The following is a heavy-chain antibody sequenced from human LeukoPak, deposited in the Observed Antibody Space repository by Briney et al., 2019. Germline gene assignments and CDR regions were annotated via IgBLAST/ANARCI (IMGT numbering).Heavy chain of an antibody. V-gene: IGHV3-30-3*01. Sequence: PGRSLRLSCAASGFTFSSYAMHWVRQAPGKGLEWVAVISYDGSNKYYADSVKGRFTISRDNSKNTLYLQMNSLRAEDTAVYYCARDRAPRYSGSYLSYWGQGTLVTVSS. CDR2: ISYDGSNK. CDR3: ARDRAPRYSGSYLSY. CDR1: GFTFSSYA. J-gene: IGHJ4*02. D-gene: IGHD1-26*01.